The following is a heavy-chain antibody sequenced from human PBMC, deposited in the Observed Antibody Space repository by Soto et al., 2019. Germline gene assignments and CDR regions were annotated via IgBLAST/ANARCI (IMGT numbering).Heavy chain of an antibody. CDR1: VGSLSSYY. Sequence: QVQLQESGPGLVKPSEALSLTCTVSVGSLSSYYWSWIRQRPGKELEWIGYIYYSGATKYNPSRRGRVTISIHTSNNQFSLRLRSGTAAETAVYYCSTPNARAGQGWFDPWGQGTLVSVYS. D-gene: IGHD7-27*01. V-gene: IGHV4-59*12. J-gene: IGHJ5*02. CDR3: STPNARAGQGWFDP. CDR2: IYYSGAT.